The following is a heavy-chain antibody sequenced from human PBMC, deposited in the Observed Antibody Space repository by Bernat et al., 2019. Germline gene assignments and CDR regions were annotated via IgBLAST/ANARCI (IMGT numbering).Heavy chain of an antibody. V-gene: IGHV3-15*01. Sequence: EVQLVESGGGLVKPGGSLRLSCAASGFTFSNAWMSWVRQAPGKGLEWVGRIKSKTDGGTTDYAAPVKGRFTISRDDSKNTLYLQMNSLKTEDTAVYYCTTFLRPKDSVGSGSYYIGYWGQGTLVTVSS. CDR3: TTFLRPKDSVGSGSYYIGY. CDR2: IKSKTDGGTT. J-gene: IGHJ4*02. CDR1: GFTFSNAW. D-gene: IGHD3-10*01.